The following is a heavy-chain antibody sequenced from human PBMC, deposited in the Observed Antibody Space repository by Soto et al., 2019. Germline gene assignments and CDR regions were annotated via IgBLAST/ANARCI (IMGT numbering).Heavy chain of an antibody. CDR1: GFTVSSNY. CDR3: ASNGYSSSSWFDP. V-gene: IGHV3-66*02. J-gene: IGHJ5*02. D-gene: IGHD6-6*01. CDR2: IYSGGST. Sequence: GGSLRLSCAASGFTVSSNYMSWVRQAPGKGLEWVSVIYSGGSTYYADSVKGRFTISRDNSKNTLYLQMNSLRAEDTAVYYCASNGYSSSSWFDPWGQGTLVTVSS.